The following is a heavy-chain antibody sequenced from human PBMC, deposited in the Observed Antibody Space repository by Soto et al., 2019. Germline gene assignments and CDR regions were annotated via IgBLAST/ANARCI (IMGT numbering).Heavy chain of an antibody. CDR3: ATLRGIDDY. V-gene: IGHV3-30*04. Sequence: LSXAASGFTFSSYAMHWVRQAPGKGLEWVAVISYDGXNKYXXDSVKGRFTISRDNSKNTLYMQMNSLRAEDTAVYYCATLRGIDDYWGQGTLVTVSS. J-gene: IGHJ4*02. CDR1: GFTFSSYA. CDR2: ISYDGXNK.